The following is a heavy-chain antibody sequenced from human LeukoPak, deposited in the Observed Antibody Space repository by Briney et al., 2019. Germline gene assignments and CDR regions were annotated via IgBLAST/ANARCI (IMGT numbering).Heavy chain of an antibody. J-gene: IGHJ4*02. CDR2: MYYTGAT. CDR3: ARDRSPITRYADPVYFDY. D-gene: IGHD3-10*01. V-gene: IGHV4-61*01. CDR1: GGSISSNTYH. Sequence: SETLSLTCTVSGGSISSNTYHWSWIRQPPGKGLEWIGYMYYTGATSHNPSLKSRVTISLDTSKNQFSLNLNSVTAADTAVYYCARDRSPITRYADPVYFDYWGQGTLVTVSS.